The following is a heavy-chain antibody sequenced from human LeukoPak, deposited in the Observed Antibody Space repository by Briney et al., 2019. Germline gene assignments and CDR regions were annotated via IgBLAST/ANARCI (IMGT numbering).Heavy chain of an antibody. Sequence: GGSLRLSCAASGFTFSSYAMHWVRQAPGKGLEWVAVISYDGSNKYYADSVKGRFTISRDNSKNTLYLQMNSLRAEDTAVYYCADAEGISYYYYMDVWGKGTTVTVSS. CDR1: GFTFSSYA. J-gene: IGHJ6*03. CDR3: ADAEGISYYYYMDV. CDR2: ISYDGSNK. V-gene: IGHV3-30-3*01. D-gene: IGHD3-10*01.